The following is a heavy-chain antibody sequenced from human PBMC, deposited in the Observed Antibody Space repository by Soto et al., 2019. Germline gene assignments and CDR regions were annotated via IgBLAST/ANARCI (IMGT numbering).Heavy chain of an antibody. CDR2: ISYDGSNK. CDR3: AKDLSAAPYYYYYYGMDV. Sequence: SLRLSCAASGFTFSSYGMHWVRQAPGKGLEWVAVISYDGSNKYYADSVKGRFTISRDNSKNTLYLQMNSLRAEDTAVYYCAKDLSAAPYYYYYYGMDVWGQGTTVTVSS. D-gene: IGHD2-2*01. J-gene: IGHJ6*02. V-gene: IGHV3-30*18. CDR1: GFTFSSYG.